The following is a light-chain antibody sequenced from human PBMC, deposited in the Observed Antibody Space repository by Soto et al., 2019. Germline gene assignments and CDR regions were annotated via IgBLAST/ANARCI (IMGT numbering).Light chain of an antibody. J-gene: IGKJ3*01. CDR2: GAS. CDR3: LKYESDPFT. Sequence: DIQMTQSPSSLSASVGDRVTITCRASQGISNYLAWYQQKPGKVPELLIYGASTLHSGVXSRFXXXXXXXXXXLTISSLQPEDVATYYCLKYESDPFTFGPGTKVEIK. CDR1: QGISNY. V-gene: IGKV1-27*01.